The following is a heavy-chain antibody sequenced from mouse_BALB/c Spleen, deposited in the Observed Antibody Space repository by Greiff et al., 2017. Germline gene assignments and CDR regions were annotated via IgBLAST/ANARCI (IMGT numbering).Heavy chain of an antibody. CDR3: ARDYYGSSYAMDY. CDR1: GYTFTSYV. Sequence: LVESGPELVKPGASVKMSCKASGYTFTSYVMHWVKQKPGQGLEWIGYINPYNDGTKYNEKFKGKATLTSDKSSSTAYMELSSLTSEDSAVYYCARDYYGSSYAMDYWGQGTSVTVSS. D-gene: IGHD1-1*01. V-gene: IGHV1-14*01. J-gene: IGHJ4*01. CDR2: INPYNDGT.